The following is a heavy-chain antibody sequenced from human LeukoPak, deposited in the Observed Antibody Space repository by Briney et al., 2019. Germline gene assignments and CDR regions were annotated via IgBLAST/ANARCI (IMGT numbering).Heavy chain of an antibody. D-gene: IGHD3-10*01. J-gene: IGHJ2*01. CDR2: IYYLGST. CDR3: ARDRPGSYWYFDL. V-gene: IGHV4-59*01. CDR1: GGSISSYY. Sequence: TSETLSLTCTVSGGSISSYYWSWIRQPPGKGLEWVGHIYYLGSTNYNPSLKSRVTISIDTSKNYFSLKLNSVIAADTALYYCARDRPGSYWYFDLWGRGTLVTVSS.